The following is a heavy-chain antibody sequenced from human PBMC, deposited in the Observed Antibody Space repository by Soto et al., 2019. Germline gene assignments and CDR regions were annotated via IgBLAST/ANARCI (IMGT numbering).Heavy chain of an antibody. CDR3: TIDPPNIVVVVAATPGPDY. D-gene: IGHD2-15*01. Sequence: PGGSLRLSCAASGFTFSNAWMNWVRHAPGKGLEWVGRIKSKTDGGTTDYAAPVKGRFTISRDDSKNTLYLQMNSLKTEDTAVSYCTIDPPNIVVVVAATPGPDYWGQGT. CDR2: IKSKTDGGTT. V-gene: IGHV3-15*07. J-gene: IGHJ4*02. CDR1: GFTFSNAW.